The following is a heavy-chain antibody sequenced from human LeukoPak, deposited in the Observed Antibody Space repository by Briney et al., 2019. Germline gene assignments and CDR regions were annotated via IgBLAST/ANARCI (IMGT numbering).Heavy chain of an antibody. CDR3: AKDPTVPVAMGGDY. J-gene: IGHJ4*02. Sequence: GGSLRLSCAASGFTFSSYAMSWVRQAPGKGLEWVSAISGSGGSTYYADSVKGRFTISRDNSKNTLYLQMNSLRAEDTAVYYCAKDPTVPVAMGGDYWGQGTLVTVSS. D-gene: IGHD2-2*01. CDR1: GFTFSSYA. CDR2: ISGSGGST. V-gene: IGHV3-23*01.